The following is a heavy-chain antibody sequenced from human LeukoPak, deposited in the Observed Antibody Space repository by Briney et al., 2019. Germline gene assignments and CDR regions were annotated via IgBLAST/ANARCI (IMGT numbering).Heavy chain of an antibody. CDR1: GFTFSSYG. V-gene: IGHV3-33*01. Sequence: PGKSLRLSCAASGFTFSSYGMHWVRQAPGKGLEWVAVILWEGNKKNSADSVKGRFTVSRDNSKNTLYLQMNSLRVEDTAVYFCARVSEDHTTGWYEEYFQHWGQGTLSPSLQ. D-gene: IGHD6-19*01. J-gene: IGHJ1*01. CDR3: ARVSEDHTTGWYEEYFQH. CDR2: ILWEGNKK.